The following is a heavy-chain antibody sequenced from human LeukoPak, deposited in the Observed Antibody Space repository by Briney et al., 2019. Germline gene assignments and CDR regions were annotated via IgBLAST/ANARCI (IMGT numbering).Heavy chain of an antibody. Sequence: GGSLRLSCAASGFTFSSYAMCWVRQAPGKGLQWVSSITSSGANTYYADSVKGRFTTSRDNTKNTLHLQVNNLRAEDTAVYCCVRGSGGNYDTWGQGTLVTVSS. CDR2: ITSSGANT. CDR1: GFTFSSYA. V-gene: IGHV3-23*01. D-gene: IGHD4-23*01. CDR3: VRGSGGNYDT. J-gene: IGHJ5*02.